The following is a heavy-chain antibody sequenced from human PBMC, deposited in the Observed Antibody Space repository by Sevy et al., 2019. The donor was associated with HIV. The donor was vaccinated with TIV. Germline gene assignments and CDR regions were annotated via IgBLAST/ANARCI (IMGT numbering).Heavy chain of an antibody. CDR2: IYSGGSK. Sequence: GALRLSCAASGFIVSSHYMSWVRQAPGKGLEGVSVIYSGGSKYYADPLKGRFTIPGDNSKKTLYLQMNSLRAEDTAVYYCASHYGSGSYYRHYYYMDVWGKGTTVTVSS. J-gene: IGHJ6*03. CDR3: ASHYGSGSYYRHYYYMDV. CDR1: GFIVSSHY. D-gene: IGHD3-10*01. V-gene: IGHV3-53*01.